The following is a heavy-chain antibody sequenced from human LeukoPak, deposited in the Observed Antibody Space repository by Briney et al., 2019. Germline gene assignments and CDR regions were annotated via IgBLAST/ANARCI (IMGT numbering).Heavy chain of an antibody. Sequence: SVKVSCKASGGTFSSYAISWVRQAPGQGLEWMGRIIPILGIANYAQKFQGRVTITADKSTSTAYMELSSLRSEDTAVYYCARSADGTGYFDYWGQGTLVTVSS. CDR1: GGTFSSYA. CDR2: IIPILGIA. D-gene: IGHD3-10*01. J-gene: IGHJ4*02. V-gene: IGHV1-69*04. CDR3: ARSADGTGYFDY.